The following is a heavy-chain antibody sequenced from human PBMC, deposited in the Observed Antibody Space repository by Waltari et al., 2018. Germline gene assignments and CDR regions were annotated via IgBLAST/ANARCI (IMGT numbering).Heavy chain of an antibody. J-gene: IGHJ3*02. V-gene: IGHV3-7*01. Sequence: EVQLVESGGGLVQPGGSLRLSCAASGFTFSSYWMSWVRQAPGKGLEWVANIKEDGSEKSYVDSVKGRFTISRDNAKNSLSLQMNSLRAEDTAVYYCVRYGYGDIWGRGTMVTVSS. CDR1: GFTFSSYW. CDR2: IKEDGSEK. D-gene: IGHD5-18*01. CDR3: VRYGYGDI.